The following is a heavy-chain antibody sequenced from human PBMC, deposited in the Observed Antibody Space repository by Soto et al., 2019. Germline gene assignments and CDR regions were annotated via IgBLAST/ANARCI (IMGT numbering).Heavy chain of an antibody. CDR3: ARDTQYSSASGYYYGMDV. CDR2: IYYSGST. CDR1: GGSISSGGYY. D-gene: IGHD6-6*01. Sequence: SDTLPLTCTGSGGSISSGGYYWSWIRQHPGKGLGWIGYIYYSGSTYYNPSLKSRVTISVDTSKNQFSLKLSSVTAADTAVYYCARDTQYSSASGYYYGMDVWGQGPTVT. V-gene: IGHV4-31*03. J-gene: IGHJ6*02.